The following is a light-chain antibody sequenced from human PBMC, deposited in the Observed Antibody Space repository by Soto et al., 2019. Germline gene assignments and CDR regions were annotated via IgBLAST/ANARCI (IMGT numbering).Light chain of an antibody. CDR3: AAWDDSLNGPV. CDR1: SSNIGSNT. V-gene: IGLV1-44*01. Sequence: QSVLTQPPSASGTPGQRVTISGSGSSSNIGSNTVNWYQQLPGTAPKLLIYSNNQWPSGVPDRFSGSKSGTSASLAISGLQSEDEADYYCAAWDDSLNGPVFGGGTKLTVL. CDR2: SNN. J-gene: IGLJ2*01.